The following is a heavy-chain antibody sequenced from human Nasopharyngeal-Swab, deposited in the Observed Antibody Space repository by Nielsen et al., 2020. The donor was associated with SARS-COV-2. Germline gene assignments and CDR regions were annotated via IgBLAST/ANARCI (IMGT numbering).Heavy chain of an antibody. Sequence: ASVKVSCKASGYTFTSYDINWVRQATGQGLEWMGWMNPNSGNTGYAQKFQGRVTMTRKTSISTAYMELSSLRSEDTAVYYCARCSGGSCRFDYWGQGTLVTVSA. CDR1: GYTFTSYD. J-gene: IGHJ4*02. CDR3: ARCSGGSCRFDY. CDR2: MNPNSGNT. V-gene: IGHV1-8*01. D-gene: IGHD2-15*01.